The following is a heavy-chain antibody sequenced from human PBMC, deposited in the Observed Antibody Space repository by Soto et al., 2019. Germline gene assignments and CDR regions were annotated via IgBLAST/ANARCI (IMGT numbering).Heavy chain of an antibody. CDR1: GFNFGVFG. D-gene: IGHD6-19*01. J-gene: IGHJ4*02. V-gene: IGHV3-30*03. CDR2: LSYEGSEE. CDR3: ALTRRSSLLEVAVTGFEY. Sequence: QVRLVESGGGVVQPGRSLRLSCAASGFNFGVFGMHWVRQAPGKGLEWLSVLSYEGSEEYYADSVRGRFTISRDNSKNTLSLQMDSLRVDDTGVYYCALTRRSSLLEVAVTGFEYWGQGTLVTVS.